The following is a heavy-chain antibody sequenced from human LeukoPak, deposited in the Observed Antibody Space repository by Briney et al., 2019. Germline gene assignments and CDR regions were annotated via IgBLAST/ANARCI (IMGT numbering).Heavy chain of an antibody. CDR1: GGSISSYY. CDR2: IYYSGST. D-gene: IGHD4-17*01. V-gene: IGHV4-59*01. J-gene: IGHJ4*02. Sequence: SETLSLTCTVSGGSISSYYWSWIRQPPGKGLEWIGYIYYSGSTNYNPSLKSRVTISVDTSKNQFSLKLSSVTAADTAVYYCARGAYYVAYNFASGAQGTLVTVSS. CDR3: ARGAYYVAYNFAS.